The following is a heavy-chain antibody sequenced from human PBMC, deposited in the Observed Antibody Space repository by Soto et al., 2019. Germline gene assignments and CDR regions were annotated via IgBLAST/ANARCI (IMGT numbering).Heavy chain of an antibody. CDR2: ISSNGGTT. D-gene: IGHD1-7*01. CDR3: VRRVSGNYDY. Sequence: EVQLAESGGGMVQPGGSLRLSCVASGFTFSSYDMQWVRQAPGKGLEYVSSISSNGGTTYYGNSVKGRFTISRDHSKNTLSLQMGSLRAEDMAVYYCVRRVSGNYDYWGQGTLVPVSS. V-gene: IGHV3-64*01. CDR1: GFTFSSYD. J-gene: IGHJ4*02.